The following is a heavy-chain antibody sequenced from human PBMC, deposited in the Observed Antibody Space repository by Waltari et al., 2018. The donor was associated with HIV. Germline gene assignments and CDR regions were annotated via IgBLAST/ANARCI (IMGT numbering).Heavy chain of an antibody. CDR2: ICTSGST. D-gene: IGHD6-13*01. V-gene: IGHV4-4*07. J-gene: IGHJ5*02. CDR3: GRHSSWSSTWCDP. CDR1: GGSISRYY. Sequence: QVQLQESGPGLVKPSETLSLTCTVSGGSISRYYWSWIRQPAGKGLGWIVCICTSGSTNYHPCLTRSVPMSGDTAKNRCSLKLGPVTAADTAVYYCGRHSSWSSTWCDPWGQGTLVTVSS.